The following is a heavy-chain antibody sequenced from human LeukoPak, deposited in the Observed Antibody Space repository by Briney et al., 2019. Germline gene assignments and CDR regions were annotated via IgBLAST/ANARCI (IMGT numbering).Heavy chain of an antibody. V-gene: IGHV1-46*01. CDR3: ARDNSVEDTAWWFDP. D-gene: IGHD4-23*01. CDR2: INPSGGST. J-gene: IGHJ5*02. CDR1: GYTFTSYY. Sequence: ASVKVSCKASGYTFTSYYMHWVRQAPGQGLEWMGIINPSGGSTSYAQRFQGRVTMTRDMSTSTDYMELSSLRSEDTAVYYCARDNSVEDTAWWFDPWGQGTLVTVSS.